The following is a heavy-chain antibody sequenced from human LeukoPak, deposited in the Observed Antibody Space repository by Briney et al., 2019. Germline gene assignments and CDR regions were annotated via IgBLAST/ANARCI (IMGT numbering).Heavy chain of an antibody. V-gene: IGHV1-69*13. D-gene: IGHD2-15*01. CDR1: GGTFSSYA. CDR3: ARDRYCSGGSCPNP. CDR2: IIPTFGTA. J-gene: IGHJ5*02. Sequence: GASVKVSCKASGGTFSSYAVSWVRQAPGQGLEWMGGIIPTFGTANYAQKFQGRVTITADESTSTAYMELSSLRSEDTAVYYCARDRYCSGGSCPNPWGQGTLVTVSS.